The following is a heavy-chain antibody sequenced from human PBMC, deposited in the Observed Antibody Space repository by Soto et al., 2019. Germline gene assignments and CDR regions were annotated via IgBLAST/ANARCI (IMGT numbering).Heavy chain of an antibody. CDR3: ARVTMVRGVNSRSFDY. Sequence: GASVKVSCKASGYTFTSYAMHWVRQAPGQRLEWMGWINAGNGNTKYSQKFQGRVTITRDTSASTAYMELSSLRSEDTAVYYCARVTMVRGVNSRSFDYWGQGTLVTVS. D-gene: IGHD3-10*01. CDR1: GYTFTSYA. J-gene: IGHJ4*02. CDR2: INAGNGNT. V-gene: IGHV1-3*01.